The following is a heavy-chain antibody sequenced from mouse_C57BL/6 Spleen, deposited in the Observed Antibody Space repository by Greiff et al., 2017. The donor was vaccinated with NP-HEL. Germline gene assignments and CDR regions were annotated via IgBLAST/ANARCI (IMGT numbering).Heavy chain of an antibody. CDR3: TIDGYHGAWFAY. Sequence: VQLQQSGAELVRPGASVTLSCKASGYTFTDYEMHWVKQTPVHGLEWIGAIDPETGGTAYNQKFKGKAILTADKSSSTAYMERRSLTSEDSAVYYCTIDGYHGAWFAYWGQGTLVTVSA. J-gene: IGHJ3*01. CDR1: GYTFTDYE. D-gene: IGHD2-3*01. V-gene: IGHV1-15*01. CDR2: IDPETGGT.